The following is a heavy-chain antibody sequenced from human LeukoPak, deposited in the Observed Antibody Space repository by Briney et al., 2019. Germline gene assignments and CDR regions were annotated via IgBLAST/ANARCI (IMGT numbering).Heavy chain of an antibody. Sequence: SQTLSLTCAISGDSVSSNTAAWNWIRQSPSRGLEWLGRTYYRSKWYNDYAVSVKSRITINPDTPKNQFSLQLKAVTPEDTAVYFCAREPYYYGSGSYCYFDYWGQGTLVTVSS. V-gene: IGHV6-1*01. CDR3: AREPYYYGSGSYCYFDY. D-gene: IGHD3-10*01. CDR2: TYYRSKWYN. J-gene: IGHJ4*02. CDR1: GDSVSSNTAA.